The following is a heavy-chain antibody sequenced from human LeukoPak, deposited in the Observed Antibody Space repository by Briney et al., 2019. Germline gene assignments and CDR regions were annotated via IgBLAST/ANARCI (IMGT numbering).Heavy chain of an antibody. CDR3: ARVAAAGTFSVHMDV. J-gene: IGHJ6*04. Sequence: ASVKVSCKASGGTFSSYSNSGVRQAPGQGLEWMGGIIPIFGTANYAQKFQGRVTITADESTSTAYMELSSLRSEDTAVYYCARVAAAGTFSVHMDVWGKGATVTVA. V-gene: IGHV1-69*13. D-gene: IGHD6-13*01. CDR2: IIPIFGTA. CDR1: GGTFSSYS.